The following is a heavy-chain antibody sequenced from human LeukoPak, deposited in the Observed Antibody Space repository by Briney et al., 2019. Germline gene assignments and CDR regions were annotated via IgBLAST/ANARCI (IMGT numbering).Heavy chain of an antibody. V-gene: IGHV4-30-2*01. Sequence: SETLSLTCAVSGGSISSGGYSWSWIRQPPGKGLEWIGCIYHSGSTYYNSSLKSRVTISVDRSKKQFSLKLSFVTEATTAVYCCARRISSILGVWGQGTTVTVPS. J-gene: IGHJ6*02. CDR2: IYHSGST. D-gene: IGHD2/OR15-2a*01. CDR3: ARRISSILGV. CDR1: GGSISSGGYS.